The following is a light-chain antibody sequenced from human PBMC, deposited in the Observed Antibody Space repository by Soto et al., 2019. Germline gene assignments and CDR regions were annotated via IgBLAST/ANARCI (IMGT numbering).Light chain of an antibody. J-gene: IGKJ1*01. Sequence: SRTIREKVTITCLVSQSISSFLNWYQQKPGKAPNLLIYAASTLQSGVPSRFSGSGSVTDLTLTIRSLQSEDSATHLSQHTYRAVSWPSGHGTKVDIK. CDR2: AAS. CDR3: QHTYRAVSWP. V-gene: IGKV1-39*01. CDR1: QSISSF.